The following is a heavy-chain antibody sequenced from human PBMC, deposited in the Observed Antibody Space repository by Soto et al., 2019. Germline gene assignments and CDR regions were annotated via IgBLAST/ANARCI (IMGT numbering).Heavy chain of an antibody. CDR2: IFSNDEK. D-gene: IGHD6-13*01. CDR3: ASTYSTSWSWFDP. V-gene: IGHV2-26*04. J-gene: IGHJ5*02. Sequence: DLEWLAHIFSNDEKSYSTSLKSRLTISKDTSKSQVVLTMTNMDPVDTATYYCASTYSTSWSWFDPWGQGTLVTVSS.